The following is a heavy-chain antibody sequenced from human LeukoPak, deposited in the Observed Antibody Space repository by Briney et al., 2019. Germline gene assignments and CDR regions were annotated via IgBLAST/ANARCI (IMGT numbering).Heavy chain of an antibody. CDR2: INHSGST. J-gene: IGHJ4*02. Sequence: PSETLSLTCAVYGGSFSSYYWSWIRQPPGKGLEWIGEINHSGSTNYNPSLKSRVTISVDTSKNQFSLKLSSVTAADTAVYYCARGPGSSLYWGQGTLVTVSS. CDR3: ARGPGSSLY. D-gene: IGHD6-13*01. CDR1: GGSFSSYY. V-gene: IGHV4-34*01.